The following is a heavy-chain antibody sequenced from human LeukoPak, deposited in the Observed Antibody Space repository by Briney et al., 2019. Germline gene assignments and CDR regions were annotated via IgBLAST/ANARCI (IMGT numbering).Heavy chain of an antibody. D-gene: IGHD6-19*01. CDR1: GGTFSSYA. CDR3: ARDHHSSGGRFDY. CDR2: IIPILGIA. J-gene: IGHJ4*02. V-gene: IGHV1-69*04. Sequence: SVKVSCKASGGTFSSYAISWVRQAPGQGLEWMGRIIPILGIANYAQKFQGRVTITADKSTSTAYMELSSLRSEDTAVYYCARDHHSSGGRFDYWGQGTLVTVSS.